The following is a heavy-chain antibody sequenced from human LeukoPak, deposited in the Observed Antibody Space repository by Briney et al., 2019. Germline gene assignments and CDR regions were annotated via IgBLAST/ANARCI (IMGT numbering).Heavy chain of an antibody. J-gene: IGHJ4*02. CDR1: GFTFNIYG. V-gene: IGHV3-30*18. D-gene: IGHD4-11*01. CDR3: AKDSYSNYGHFDY. CDR2: ISYDGNNK. Sequence: GGSLRLSCAASGFTFNIYGMHWVRQAPGKGLEWVAVISYDGNNKYYADSVKGRFTISRDNSENTLYLQMNSLRAEDTAAYYCAKDSYSNYGHFDYWGQGTLVTVSS.